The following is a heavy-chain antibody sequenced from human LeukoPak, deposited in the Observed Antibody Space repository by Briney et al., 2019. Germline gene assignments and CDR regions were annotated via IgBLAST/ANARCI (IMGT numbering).Heavy chain of an antibody. D-gene: IGHD5-24*01. CDR1: GYTFTGYY. J-gene: IGHJ4*02. Sequence: ASVTVSRKASGYTFTGYYMHWVRQAPGQGLEWMGWINPNSGGTNYAQKFQGRVTMTRDTSISTAYMELSRLRSDDTAVYYCARVRFSEMATKTVDYWGQGTLVTVSS. V-gene: IGHV1-2*02. CDR3: ARVRFSEMATKTVDY. CDR2: INPNSGGT.